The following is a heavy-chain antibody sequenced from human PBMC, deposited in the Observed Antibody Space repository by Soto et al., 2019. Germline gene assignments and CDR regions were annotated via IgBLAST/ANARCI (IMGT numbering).Heavy chain of an antibody. CDR1: GGSISSYY. D-gene: IGHD2-8*01. CDR2: IYTSGST. V-gene: IGHV4-4*07. Sequence: SETLSLTCTASGGSISSYYWSWIRQPAGKGLEWIGRIYTSGSTNYNPSLKSRVTMSVDTSKNQFSLKLSSVTAADTAVYYCARGGGYCTNGVCYDCWGQGTLVTVSS. J-gene: IGHJ4*02. CDR3: ARGGGYCTNGVCYDC.